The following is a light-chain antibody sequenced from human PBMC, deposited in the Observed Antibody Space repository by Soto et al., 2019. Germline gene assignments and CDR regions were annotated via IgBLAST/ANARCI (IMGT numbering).Light chain of an antibody. V-gene: IGKV3-20*01. Sequence: DIVLTQSPGTLSLSPGERATLSCRASQTLSSTFLAWYQQRRGQAPRLLIYGASSRATDIPPRFSGSGSGTDFTLTISSLEPEDSAVYYCQQSGNSHWTFGQGTKLDIK. CDR2: GAS. CDR3: QQSGNSHWT. CDR1: QTLSSTF. J-gene: IGKJ1*01.